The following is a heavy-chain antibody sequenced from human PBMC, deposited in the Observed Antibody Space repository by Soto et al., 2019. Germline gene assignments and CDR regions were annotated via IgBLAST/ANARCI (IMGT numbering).Heavy chain of an antibody. CDR1: GYTFTTYD. V-gene: IGHV1-8*01. CDR2: MNGNRDNT. Sequence: ASVKVSCKASGYTFTTYDINWVRQATGQRLEWMGWMNGNRDNTGCAQKFEGRLTMTKDTSTSTAYMELSGLTSEDTAVYYCARRTVAHWYFDLWGRGTLVTVSS. D-gene: IGHD4-4*01. J-gene: IGHJ2*01. CDR3: ARRTVAHWYFDL.